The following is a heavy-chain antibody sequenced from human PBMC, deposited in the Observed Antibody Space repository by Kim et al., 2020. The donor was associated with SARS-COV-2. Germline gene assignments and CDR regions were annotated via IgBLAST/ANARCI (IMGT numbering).Heavy chain of an antibody. J-gene: IGHJ3*02. CDR1: GGSISSSSYY. CDR2: IYYSGST. V-gene: IGHV4-39*01. CDR3: ARPIQLWLGGYAFDI. Sequence: SETLSLTCTVSGGSISSSSYYWGWIRQPPGKGLEWIGSIYYSGSTYYNPSLKSRVTISVDTSKNQFSLKLSSVTAADTAVYYCARPIQLWLGGYAFDIWGQGTMVTVSS. D-gene: IGHD5-18*01.